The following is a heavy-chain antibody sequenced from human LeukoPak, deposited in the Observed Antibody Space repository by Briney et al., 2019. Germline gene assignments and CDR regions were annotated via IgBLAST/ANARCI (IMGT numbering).Heavy chain of an antibody. CDR3: ARGVGPTTAQSTFDY. V-gene: IGHV4-34*01. J-gene: IGHJ4*02. CDR1: GGSFSGYY. Sequence: SETLSLTCAVYGGSFSGYYWSWIRQPPGKGLEWIGEINHSGSTNYNPSLKSRVTISVDTSKNQFSLKLTSVTAADTAVYYWARGVGPTTAQSTFDYWGQGALVTVSS. D-gene: IGHD1-26*01. CDR2: INHSGST.